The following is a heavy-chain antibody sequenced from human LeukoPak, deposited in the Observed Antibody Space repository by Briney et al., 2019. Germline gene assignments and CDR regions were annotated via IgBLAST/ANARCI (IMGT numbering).Heavy chain of an antibody. Sequence: GGSLRLSCAASGFTFSSYSINWVRQAPGKGLEWVSCVSSTSSFIYYADSVKGRFTISRDNAKNSLYLQMNSLRVEDTAIYYCAKDLYSSGWYFDYWGQGTLVTVSS. J-gene: IGHJ4*02. V-gene: IGHV3-21*04. CDR1: GFTFSSYS. CDR2: VSSTSSFI. CDR3: AKDLYSSGWYFDY. D-gene: IGHD6-19*01.